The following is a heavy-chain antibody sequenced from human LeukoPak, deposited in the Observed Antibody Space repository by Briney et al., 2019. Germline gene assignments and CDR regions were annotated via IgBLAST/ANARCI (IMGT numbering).Heavy chain of an antibody. Sequence: SVKVSCKASGGTFSSYAISWVRQAPGQGLEWMGGIIPIFGTANYAQKFQGRVTITTDESTSKAYMELSSLRSEDTAVYYCARGYCSGGSCYHDYWGQGTLVTVSS. CDR2: IIPIFGTA. J-gene: IGHJ4*02. CDR3: ARGYCSGGSCYHDY. V-gene: IGHV1-69*05. D-gene: IGHD2-15*01. CDR1: GGTFSSYA.